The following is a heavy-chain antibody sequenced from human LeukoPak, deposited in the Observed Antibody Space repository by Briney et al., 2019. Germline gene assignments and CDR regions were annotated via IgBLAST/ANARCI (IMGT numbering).Heavy chain of an antibody. Sequence: SETLSLTCAVYGGSFSGYYWSWIRQPPGKGLEWIGEINHSGSTNYNPSLKSRVTISVDTSKNQFSLKLSSVTAADTAVYYCARSLGHYYGSGSYYSGFDYWGQGTLVTVSS. CDR2: INHSGST. D-gene: IGHD3-10*01. J-gene: IGHJ4*02. CDR1: GGSFSGYY. V-gene: IGHV4-34*01. CDR3: ARSLGHYYGSGSYYSGFDY.